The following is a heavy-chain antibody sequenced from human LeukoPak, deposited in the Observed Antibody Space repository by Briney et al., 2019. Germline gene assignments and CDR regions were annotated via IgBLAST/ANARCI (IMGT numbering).Heavy chain of an antibody. V-gene: IGHV1-8*03. D-gene: IGHD3-22*01. CDR2: MNPNSGNT. J-gene: IGHJ4*02. Sequence: ASVKVSCKASGYTFTSYDINWVRQATGQGLEWMGWMNPNSGNTGYAQKFQGRVTITRNTSISTAYMELSSLRSEDTAVYYCATAFYDSGGYYYDYWGQGTLVTVSS. CDR3: ATAFYDSGGYYYDY. CDR1: GYTFTSYD.